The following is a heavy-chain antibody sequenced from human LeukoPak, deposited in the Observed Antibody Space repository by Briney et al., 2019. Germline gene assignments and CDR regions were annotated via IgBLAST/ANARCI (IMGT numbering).Heavy chain of an antibody. CDR1: GGSISSYY. CDR3: ARDRDWIFGY. D-gene: IGHD3/OR15-3a*01. V-gene: IGHV3-11*04. CDR2: ISNSGSTI. J-gene: IGHJ4*02. Sequence: LSLTCTVSGGSISSYYWGWIRQPPGKGLEWVSYISNSGSTIYYADSVRGRFTISRDDAKNSLYLQLNTLRAEDTALYYCARDRDWIFGYWGQGILVTVSS.